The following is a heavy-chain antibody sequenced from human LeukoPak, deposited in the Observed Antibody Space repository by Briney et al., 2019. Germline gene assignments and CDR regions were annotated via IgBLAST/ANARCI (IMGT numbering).Heavy chain of an antibody. CDR1: GYSISSGYY. D-gene: IGHD2-2*01. CDR2: IYHSGST. CDR3: ARVRGYCSSTICYRYYFDY. J-gene: IGHJ4*02. V-gene: IGHV4-38-2*01. Sequence: SETLSLTCAVSGYSISSGYYWGWIRPPPGKGLEWIGTIYHSGSTYYNPSLKSRVTISVDTSKNQFSLKLTSVTAADTAVYYCARVRGYCSSTICYRYYFDYWGQGTLVTVSS.